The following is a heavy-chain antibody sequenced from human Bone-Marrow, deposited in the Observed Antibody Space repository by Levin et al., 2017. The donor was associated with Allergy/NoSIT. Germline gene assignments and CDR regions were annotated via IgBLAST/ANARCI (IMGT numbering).Heavy chain of an antibody. CDR2: LNAANGNT. V-gene: IGHV1-3*01. Sequence: GESLKISCKASGYTFTSYAIHWLRQAPGQSLEWMGWLNAANGNTEYSQEFQGRLTMTRDTSATTAYMEVSSLRSEDTAVYYCARMNGWSTFYYGMDVWGQGTTVIVSS. CDR1: GYTFTSYA. D-gene: IGHD6-19*01. CDR3: ARMNGWSTFYYGMDV. J-gene: IGHJ6*02.